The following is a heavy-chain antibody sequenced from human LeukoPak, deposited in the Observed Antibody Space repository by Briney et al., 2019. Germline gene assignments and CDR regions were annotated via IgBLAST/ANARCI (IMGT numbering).Heavy chain of an antibody. CDR3: AKPGFGSSGTHFNY. CDR2: ISSSGGTT. Sequence: GGSLRLSCAASGFTFSSYAMNWVRQAPGKGLEWVSAISSSGGTTYYADSVKGRFTISRDNSKNTLYLQMNSLRAEDTAVYYCAKPGFGSSGTHFNYWGQGPWSPSPQ. V-gene: IGHV3-23*01. J-gene: IGHJ4*02. D-gene: IGHD6-25*01. CDR1: GFTFSSYA.